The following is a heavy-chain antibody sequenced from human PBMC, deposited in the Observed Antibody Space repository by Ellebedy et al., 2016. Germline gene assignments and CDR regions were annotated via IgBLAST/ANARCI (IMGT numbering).Heavy chain of an antibody. D-gene: IGHD6-13*01. V-gene: IGHV3-48*01. J-gene: IGHJ5*02. CDR2: ISSSSSTI. Sequence: GGSLRLSCAASGFTFSSYSMNWVRQAPGKGLEWVSYISSSSSTINYADSVKGRFTISRDNAKNSLYLQMNSLRAEDTAVYYCARGLEQQLVLGTDWFDPWGQGTLVTVSS. CDR1: GFTFSSYS. CDR3: ARGLEQQLVLGTDWFDP.